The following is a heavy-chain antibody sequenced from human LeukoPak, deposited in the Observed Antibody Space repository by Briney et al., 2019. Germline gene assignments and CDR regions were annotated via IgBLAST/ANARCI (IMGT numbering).Heavy chain of an antibody. D-gene: IGHD5-18*01. V-gene: IGHV4-4*02. CDR3: ATNTRGYSYGLFDY. CDR2: IYHSGST. J-gene: IGHJ4*02. Sequence: SETLSLTCAVSGGSISSSNWWSWVRQPPGKGLEWIGEIYHSGSTNYNPSLKSRVTISVDKSKNQFSLKLSSVTAADTAVYYCATNTRGYSYGLFDYWGQGTLVTVSS. CDR1: GGSISSSNW.